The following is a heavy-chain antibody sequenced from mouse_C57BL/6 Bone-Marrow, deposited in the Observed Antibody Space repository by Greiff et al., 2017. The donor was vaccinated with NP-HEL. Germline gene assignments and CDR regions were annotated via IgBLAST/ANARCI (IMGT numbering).Heavy chain of an antibody. CDR1: GFTFSSYA. CDR2: ISDGGSYT. J-gene: IGHJ4*01. CDR3: ARGITTVVATVDY. Sequence: EVQGVESGGGLVKPGGSLKLSCAASGFTFSSYAMSWVRQTPEKRLEWVATISDGGSYTYYPDNVKGRFTISRDNAKNNLYLQMSHLKSEDTAMYYCARGITTVVATVDYWGQGTSVTVSS. D-gene: IGHD1-1*01. V-gene: IGHV5-4*01.